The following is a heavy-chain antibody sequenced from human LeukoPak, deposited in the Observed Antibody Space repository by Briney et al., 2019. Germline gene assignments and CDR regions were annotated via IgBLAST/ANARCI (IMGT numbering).Heavy chain of an antibody. CDR3: AREVSEGFDF. Sequence: GGSLRLSCAASGFTFSNAWMNWVRQAPGKGLEWVSSFGTRSTSIYHAGSVKGRFAISRDNAENSLYLQMNSLRAEDTALYYCAREVSEGFDFWGQGTLVTVSS. D-gene: IGHD3-22*01. CDR2: FGTRSTSI. CDR1: GFTFSNAW. V-gene: IGHV3-21*01. J-gene: IGHJ4*02.